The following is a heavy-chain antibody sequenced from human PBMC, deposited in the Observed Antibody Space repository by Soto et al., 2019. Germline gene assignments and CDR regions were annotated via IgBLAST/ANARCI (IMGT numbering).Heavy chain of an antibody. J-gene: IGHJ4*02. CDR1: GFTFSSYA. Sequence: GGSLRLSCAASGFTFSSYAMSWVRQAPGKGLEWVSIISYGGGSSSYADSVKGRFTISRDNSKNTLFLQMNTLRAEDTAVYYCAKAIPRYDSRGLDGLPDFWGQGTLVTVSS. CDR3: AKAIPRYDSRGLDGLPDF. V-gene: IGHV3-23*01. CDR2: ISYGGGSS. D-gene: IGHD6-19*01.